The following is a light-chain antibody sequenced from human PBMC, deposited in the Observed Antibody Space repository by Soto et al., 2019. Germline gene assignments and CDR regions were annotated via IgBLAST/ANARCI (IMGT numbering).Light chain of an antibody. CDR3: HQYNNWPSYT. CDR1: QSVSSD. J-gene: IGKJ2*01. CDR2: GAS. V-gene: IGKV3-15*01. Sequence: EIVMPQSPDTLSVSAGERVTLSCRASQSVSSDLAWYQKKPGQAPRLLIYGASTRATDIAARFRGSGSGTEFTLTISSLQSEDVVVDYDHQYNNWPSYTFGQGTKLEIK.